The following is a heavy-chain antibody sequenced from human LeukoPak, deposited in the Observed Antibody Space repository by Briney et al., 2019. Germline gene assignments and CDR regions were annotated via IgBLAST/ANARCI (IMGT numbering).Heavy chain of an antibody. J-gene: IGHJ5*02. CDR2: MYNSGIT. V-gene: IGHV4-59*01. D-gene: IGHD2-2*02. Sequence: SETLSLTCTVSGVSISSYYWSWIRQPLGRGLEWIGYMYNSGITNYNPSLKSRVTISVDTSKNQFSLRLRSVTAADTAVYYCARDSSAIADNWFDPWGQGTLVTVSS. CDR1: GVSISSYY. CDR3: ARDSSAIADNWFDP.